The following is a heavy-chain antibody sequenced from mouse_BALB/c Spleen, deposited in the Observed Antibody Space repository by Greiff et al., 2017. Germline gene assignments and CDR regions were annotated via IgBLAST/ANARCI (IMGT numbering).Heavy chain of an antibody. V-gene: IGHV1-77*01. CDR3: ARDDV. J-gene: IGHJ1*01. CDR2: IYPGSGNT. CDR1: GYTFTDYY. Sequence: QVQLQQSGAELARPGASVNLSCKASGYTFTDYYINWVKQRTGQGLEWIGEIYPGSGNTYYNEKFKGKATLTADKSSSTAYMQLSSLTSEDSAVYFCARDDVWGAGTTVTVSS.